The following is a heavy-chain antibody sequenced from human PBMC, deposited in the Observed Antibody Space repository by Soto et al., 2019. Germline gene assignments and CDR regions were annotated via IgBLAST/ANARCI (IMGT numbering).Heavy chain of an antibody. V-gene: IGHV2-5*01. Sequence: QITLKESGPTLVKSTQTLTLTCTFSGFSLSSGGGAVGWIRQPPGKALEWLAIIYASGGTHYSPSLKTRLTITKHTSKNQVVLTMTNTDPVDTATYYCGHRRDVTTRCWFDPWGQGSLVTVSS. D-gene: IGHD1-1*01. J-gene: IGHJ5*02. CDR2: IYASGGT. CDR1: GFSLSSGGGA. CDR3: GHRRDVTTRCWFDP.